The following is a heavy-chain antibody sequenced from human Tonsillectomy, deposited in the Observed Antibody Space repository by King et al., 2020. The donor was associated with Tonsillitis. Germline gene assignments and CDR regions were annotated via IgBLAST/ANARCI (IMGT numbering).Heavy chain of an antibody. D-gene: IGHD5-12*01. CDR2: ISSSSSYM. CDR3: ATSIGATDAYFDY. Sequence: VQLVESGGGLVKPGGSLRLSCAASGFTFSTYSMNWVRQAPGKGLEWVSSISSSSSYMYYTDSVKGRFTISRDNAKNSLYLQMNSLRAEDTAVYYCATSIGATDAYFDYWGQGTLVTVSS. CDR1: GFTFSTYS. V-gene: IGHV3-21*01. J-gene: IGHJ4*02.